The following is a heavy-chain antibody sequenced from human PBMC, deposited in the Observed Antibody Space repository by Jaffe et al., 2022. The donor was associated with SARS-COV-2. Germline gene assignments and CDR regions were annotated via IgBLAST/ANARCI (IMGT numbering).Heavy chain of an antibody. CDR3: ARVRVSGYQKDAFDI. V-gene: IGHV4-59*01. Sequence: QVQLQESGPGLVKPSETLSLTCTVSGGSISSYYWSWIRQPPGKGLEWIGYIYYSGSTNYNPSLKSRVTISVDTSKNQFSLKLSSVTAADTAVYYCARVRVSGYQKDAFDIWGQGTMVTVSS. CDR2: IYYSGST. J-gene: IGHJ3*02. CDR1: GGSISSYY. D-gene: IGHD3-22*01.